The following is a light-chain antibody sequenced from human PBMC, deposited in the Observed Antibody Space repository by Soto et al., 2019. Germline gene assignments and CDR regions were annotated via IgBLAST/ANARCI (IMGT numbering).Light chain of an antibody. Sequence: QSVLTQPPSVSGAPGQRVTISCTGSSSNIGAGYDVHWYQQLPGAAPKLLIYGSTNRPSGVPDRFSGSKSGTSASLAITGLQAEDEADYYCQSYYSSLYVVFGGGTKLTVL. CDR2: GST. V-gene: IGLV1-40*01. CDR3: QSYYSSLYVV. J-gene: IGLJ2*01. CDR1: SSNIGAGYD.